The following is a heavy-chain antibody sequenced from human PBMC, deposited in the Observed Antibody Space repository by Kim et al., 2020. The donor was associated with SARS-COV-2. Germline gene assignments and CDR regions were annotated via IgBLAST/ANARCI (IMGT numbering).Heavy chain of an antibody. J-gene: IGHJ6*02. CDR3: AKGTRPATLRIGMDV. Sequence: GGSLRLSCAASGFTFSSYGMTWVRQAPGKGLEWVSGIGSGGKTFYADSVQGRFTISRDNSKNRLYLQMNALRAEDTAQYYCAKGTRPATLRIGMDVWGQGTTVAVSS. CDR2: IGSGGKT. CDR1: GFTFSSYG. V-gene: IGHV3-23*01.